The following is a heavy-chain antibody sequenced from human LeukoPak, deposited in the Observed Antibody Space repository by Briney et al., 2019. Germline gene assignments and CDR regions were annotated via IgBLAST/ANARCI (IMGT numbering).Heavy chain of an antibody. Sequence: GESLKISCKGSGYSFTTYWIAWVRQMPGKGLEWMGIIYPGDSDTRYSPSFQGQVTISADKSISTAYLQWSSLKASDTAMYYCARLSGSGSRGGDAFDIWGQGTMVTVSS. J-gene: IGHJ3*02. V-gene: IGHV5-51*01. CDR2: IYPGDSDT. D-gene: IGHD3-10*01. CDR1: GYSFTTYW. CDR3: ARLSGSGSRGGDAFDI.